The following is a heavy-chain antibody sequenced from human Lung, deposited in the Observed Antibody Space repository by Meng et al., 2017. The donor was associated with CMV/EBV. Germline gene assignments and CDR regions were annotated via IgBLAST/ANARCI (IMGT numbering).Heavy chain of an antibody. Sequence: QWHAEASGPGLVKPSPTLSLTCTVSGGSISRGDYYWSWIRQPPGKGLEWIGYIYYSGSTYYNPSLKSRVTISVDTSKNQFSLKLSSVTAADTAVYYCAREGIYDIYPNDAFDIWGQGTMVTVSS. CDR3: AREGIYDIYPNDAFDI. J-gene: IGHJ3*02. V-gene: IGHV4-30-4*08. D-gene: IGHD3-22*01. CDR2: IYYSGST. CDR1: GGSISRGDYY.